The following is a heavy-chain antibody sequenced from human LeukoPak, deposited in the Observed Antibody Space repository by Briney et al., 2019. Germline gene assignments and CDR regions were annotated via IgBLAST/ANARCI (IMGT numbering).Heavy chain of an antibody. Sequence: PSETLSLTCTVSGDSISDYYWSWIRRPAGKGLEWIGRISTSGSTNYNPSLKSRVTMSVDTSKNQFSLNLRSLSAADTAVYYCARAGSTVSLFDYWGQGSLVTVSS. D-gene: IGHD4-17*01. CDR2: ISTSGST. V-gene: IGHV4-4*07. J-gene: IGHJ4*02. CDR1: GDSISDYY. CDR3: ARAGSTVSLFDY.